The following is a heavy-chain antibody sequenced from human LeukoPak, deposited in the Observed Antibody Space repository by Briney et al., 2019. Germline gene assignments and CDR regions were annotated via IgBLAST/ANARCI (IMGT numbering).Heavy chain of an antibody. CDR3: AKVHSSGWYY. D-gene: IGHD6-19*01. CDR2: ITYDGYYK. V-gene: IGHV3-30*18. CDR1: GFTFTSYG. Sequence: GGSLRLSCAASGFTFTSYGMHWVRQAPGKGLEWVALITYDGYYKYYSDSVKGRFTISSDTSKNTLYLQMNSLRAEDTAVYYCAKVHSSGWYYWGQGTLVTVSS. J-gene: IGHJ4*02.